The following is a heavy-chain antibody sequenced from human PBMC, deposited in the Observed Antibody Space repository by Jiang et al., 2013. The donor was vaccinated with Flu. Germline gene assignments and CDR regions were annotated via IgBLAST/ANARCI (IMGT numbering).Heavy chain of an antibody. V-gene: IGHV4-38-2*02. D-gene: IGHD6-13*01. CDR1: GYSLSSGFY. Sequence: LLKPSETLSLTCTVSGYSLSSGFYWGWIRQSPEKGLEWIGTIYYSGSTYYRPSLKSRVTISVDTSKNQFSLKLSSVTAADTVVYYCARAESIAAAGTELFDYWGQGTLVTVSS. J-gene: IGHJ4*02. CDR2: IYYSGST. CDR3: ARAESIAAAGTELFDY.